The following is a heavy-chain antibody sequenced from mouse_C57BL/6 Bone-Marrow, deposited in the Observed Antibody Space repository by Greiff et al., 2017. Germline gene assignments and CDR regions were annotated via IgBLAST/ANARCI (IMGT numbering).Heavy chain of an antibody. J-gene: IGHJ1*03. Sequence: QVQLQQSGPGLVQPSQSLSITCTVSGFSLTSYGVHWVRQSPGKGLEWVGVIWSGGSTAYTAAFISRLCISKDNSKSQVFFQMNSLQADDTAIYYCARESSHYDGYWYFDVWGTGTTVTVAS. V-gene: IGHV2-2*01. CDR1: GFSLTSYG. CDR2: IWSGGST. D-gene: IGHD2-3*01. CDR3: ARESSHYDGYWYFDV.